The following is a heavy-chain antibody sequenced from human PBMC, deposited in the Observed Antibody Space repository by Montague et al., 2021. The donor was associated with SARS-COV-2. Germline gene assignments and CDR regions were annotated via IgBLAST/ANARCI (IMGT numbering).Heavy chain of an antibody. D-gene: IGHD2-8*02. CDR2: IYYSGST. CDR3: ARDRGYHDGGVDEKYFDY. Sequence: TLSLTCTVSGDSISSGDYYWSWIRQAPGKGLEWIGYIYYSGSTVNNPSIKSRLTMSVDTSRNQFSLKLSSVTAADTAVYFCARDRGYHDGGVDEKYFDYWGQGIPVTVSS. V-gene: IGHV4-30-4*08. J-gene: IGHJ4*02. CDR1: GDSISSGDYY.